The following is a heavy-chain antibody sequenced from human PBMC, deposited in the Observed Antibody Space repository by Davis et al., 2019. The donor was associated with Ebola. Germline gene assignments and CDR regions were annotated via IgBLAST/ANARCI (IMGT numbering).Heavy chain of an antibody. Sequence: GGSLRLSCAASGFTFSAYGMHWVRQAPGKGLEWVAFIAYDASNKYYADSVKGRFTISRDNSKNTLYLQMNSLRAEDTAVYYCAKDPLGGWYFDLWGRGTLVTVSS. J-gene: IGHJ2*01. V-gene: IGHV3-30*02. CDR1: GFTFSAYG. CDR3: AKDPLGGWYFDL. CDR2: IAYDASNK.